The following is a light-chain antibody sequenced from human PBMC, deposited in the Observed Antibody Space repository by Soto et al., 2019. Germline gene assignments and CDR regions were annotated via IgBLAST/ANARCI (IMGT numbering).Light chain of an antibody. CDR1: QSVRSSY. V-gene: IGKV3-20*01. CDR3: QQYGSSRGFT. J-gene: IGKJ3*01. Sequence: EIVLTQSPGTLSLSPGERATLSCRASQSVRSSYLAWYQQKPGQAPRLLIYGASSRATGIPDRFSGSGSGTDFTLTISRLEPEDFAVYYCQQYGSSRGFTFGPGTKVDMK. CDR2: GAS.